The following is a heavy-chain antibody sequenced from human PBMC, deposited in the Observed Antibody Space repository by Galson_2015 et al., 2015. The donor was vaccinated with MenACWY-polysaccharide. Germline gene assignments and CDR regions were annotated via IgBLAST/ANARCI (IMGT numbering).Heavy chain of an antibody. CDR1: GGSISSYY. D-gene: IGHD3-22*01. CDR2: IYYSGST. CDR3: ARVGNMIADAFDI. Sequence: SETLSLTCPVSGGSISSYYWSWIRQPPGEGLEWIGYIYYSGSTNYNPSLKSRVTISVDTSKNQFSLKLSSVTAADTAVYYCARVGNMIADAFDIWGQGTMVTVSS. J-gene: IGHJ3*02. V-gene: IGHV4-59*01.